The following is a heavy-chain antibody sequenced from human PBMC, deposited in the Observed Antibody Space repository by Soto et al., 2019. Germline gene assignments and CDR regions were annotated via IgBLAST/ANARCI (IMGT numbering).Heavy chain of an antibody. CDR3: AKVVRADTMSSNFYYYSGMDV. D-gene: IGHD5-18*01. J-gene: IGHJ6*02. Sequence: GGSLRLSCAASRFSFSTYGMHWVRQAPGKGLEWMAVISNDGSIKYYADSVKGRFTISRDNSKDTLFLQMNSLRGEDTAVYYCAKVVRADTMSSNFYYYSGMDVWGQGTTVTVSS. CDR2: ISNDGSIK. CDR1: RFSFSTYG. V-gene: IGHV3-30*18.